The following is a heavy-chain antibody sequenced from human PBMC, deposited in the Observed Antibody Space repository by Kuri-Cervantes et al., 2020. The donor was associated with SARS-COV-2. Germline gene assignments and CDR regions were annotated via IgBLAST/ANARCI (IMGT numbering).Heavy chain of an antibody. CDR1: GGSISSGGYS. J-gene: IGHJ4*02. Sequence: LRLSCAVSGGSISSGGYSWSWIRQPLGKGLEWIGYIYHSGSTYLNPSLKSRVTLSADRSRNQFSLNLTSVTAADTAVYYCARVDSSLTIDYWGQGTLVTVSS. CDR3: ARVDSSLTIDY. D-gene: IGHD6-13*01. CDR2: IYHSGST. V-gene: IGHV4-30-2*01.